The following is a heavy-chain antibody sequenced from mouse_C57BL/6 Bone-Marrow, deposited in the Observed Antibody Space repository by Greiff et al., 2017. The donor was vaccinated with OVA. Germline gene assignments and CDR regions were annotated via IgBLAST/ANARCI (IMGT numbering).Heavy chain of an antibody. CDR2: IYPGDGDT. CDR3: ARQLRLLDY. D-gene: IGHD3-2*02. Sequence: QVQLQQSGPELVKPWASVKISCKASGYAFSSSWMNWVKQRPGKGLEWIGRIYPGDGDTNYNGKFKGKATLTADKSSSTAYMQLSSLTSEDSAVYFCARQLRLLDYWGQGTTLTVSS. V-gene: IGHV1-82*01. CDR1: GYAFSSSW. J-gene: IGHJ2*01.